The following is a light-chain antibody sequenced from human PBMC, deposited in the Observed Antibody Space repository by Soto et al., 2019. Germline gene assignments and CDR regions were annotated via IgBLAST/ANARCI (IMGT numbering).Light chain of an antibody. V-gene: IGKV3-20*01. CDR2: GAS. CDR1: QSVSSSY. CDR3: QQYGSSPYT. J-gene: IGKJ2*01. Sequence: EIVLTQSPGTLSLSPGERATLSCRASQSVSSSYLAWYQQKPGQAPRLLIYGASTSATGIPDRFRGSGSGTDFTLTISRLEPEDFAVYYCQQYGSSPYTFGRGTKLEIK.